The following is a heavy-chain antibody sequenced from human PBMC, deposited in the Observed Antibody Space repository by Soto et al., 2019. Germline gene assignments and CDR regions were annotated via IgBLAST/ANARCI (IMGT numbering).Heavy chain of an antibody. CDR3: ARDLGGWHDY. J-gene: IGHJ4*02. CDR2: INAGNGNT. CDR1: GYTFTSYA. D-gene: IGHD6-19*01. Sequence: QVQLVQSGAEVKKPGASVKVSCKSSGYTFTSYAIHWVRQAPGQRLEWMGWINAGNGNTKYSQKFQDRVTITRDTSASTAYMELSSLRSEDTAVYYCARDLGGWHDYWGQGTLVTVSS. V-gene: IGHV1-3*01.